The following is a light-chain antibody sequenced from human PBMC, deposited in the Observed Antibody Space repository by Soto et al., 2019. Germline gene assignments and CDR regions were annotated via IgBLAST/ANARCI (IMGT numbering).Light chain of an antibody. CDR1: QSVNSNY. Sequence: EIVLTQSPGTLSLSPGERATLSCRASQSVNSNYLAWYQRKPGQAPRLLIYGASNRATDIPYRFSASGSGTDFTLTSTRLEAEDFAVYYCQQYDSTPPTFGQGTKLEVK. CDR3: QQYDSTPPT. J-gene: IGKJ1*01. V-gene: IGKV3-20*01. CDR2: GAS.